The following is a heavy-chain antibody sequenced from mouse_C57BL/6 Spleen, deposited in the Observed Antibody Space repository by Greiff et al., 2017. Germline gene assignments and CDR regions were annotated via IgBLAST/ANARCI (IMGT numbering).Heavy chain of an antibody. D-gene: IGHD2-2*01. V-gene: IGHV1-26*01. CDR2: INPNNGGT. Sequence: EVQLQQSGPELVKPGASVKISCKASGYTFTDYYMNWVKQSHGKSLEWIGDINPNNGGTSYNQKLKGKATLTVDKSSSTAYMELRSLTSEDSAVYYCARLGWLPNYYAMDYWGQGTSVTVSS. CDR3: ARLGWLPNYYAMDY. J-gene: IGHJ4*01. CDR1: GYTFTDYY.